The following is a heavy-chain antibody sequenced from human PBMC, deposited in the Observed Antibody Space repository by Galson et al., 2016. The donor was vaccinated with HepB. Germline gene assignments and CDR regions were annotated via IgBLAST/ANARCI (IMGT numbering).Heavy chain of an antibody. D-gene: IGHD5-12*01. CDR1: GFSVSSKY. Sequence: SLRLSCAASGFSVSSKYMSWVRQAPGKGLEWVSVIYSGGEIHYADSVKGRFTISRDNSKNTLYLQMNSLRAEDTAVYYCAREKDIVAPYYYYYYMDVWGKGTTVTVSS. CDR3: AREKDIVAPYYYYYYMDV. V-gene: IGHV3-53*05. J-gene: IGHJ6*03. CDR2: IYSGGEI.